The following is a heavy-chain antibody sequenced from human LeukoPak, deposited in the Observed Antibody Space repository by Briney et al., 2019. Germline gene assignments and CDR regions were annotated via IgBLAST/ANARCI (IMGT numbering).Heavy chain of an antibody. V-gene: IGHV3-15*01. CDR2: IKTKIDGGAT. D-gene: IGHD6-19*01. J-gene: IGHJ4*02. Sequence: GGSLRLSCAASGFTFSNAWVIWVRQGPGKGLEWVGRIKTKIDGGATDYAAPVKGRFTISRDDSRNTLYLQMNSLKTEDTAVYYCTFDWGSGWYYWGQGTLVTVSS. CDR3: TFDWGSGWYY. CDR1: GFTFSNAW.